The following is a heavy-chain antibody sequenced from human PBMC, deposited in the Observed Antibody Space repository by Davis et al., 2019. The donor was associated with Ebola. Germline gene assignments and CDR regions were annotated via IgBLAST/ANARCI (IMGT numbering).Heavy chain of an antibody. CDR2: IYHSGST. CDR3: AREIWYLKEYYYYYYYMDV. Sequence: PSETLSLTCTVSGYSISSGYYWGWIRQPPGKGLEWIGSIYHSGSTYYNPSLKSRVTISVDTSKNQFSLKLSSVTAADTAVYYCAREIWYLKEYYYYYYYMDVWGKGTTVTVSS. D-gene: IGHD2-15*01. J-gene: IGHJ6*03. V-gene: IGHV4-38-2*02. CDR1: GYSISSGYY.